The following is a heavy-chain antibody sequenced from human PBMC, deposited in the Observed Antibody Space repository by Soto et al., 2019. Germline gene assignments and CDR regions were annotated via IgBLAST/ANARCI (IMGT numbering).Heavy chain of an antibody. D-gene: IGHD6-13*01. CDR2: ISAYNGNT. Sequence: ASVKVSCKASGYTFTSYGISWVRQAPGQGLEWMGWISAYNGNTNYAQKLQGRVTMTTDTSTSTAYMELRSLRSVDTAVYYCARGGEAAARYYYYGMDVWGQGTTVTVSS. V-gene: IGHV1-18*01. CDR1: GYTFTSYG. CDR3: ARGGEAAARYYYYGMDV. J-gene: IGHJ6*02.